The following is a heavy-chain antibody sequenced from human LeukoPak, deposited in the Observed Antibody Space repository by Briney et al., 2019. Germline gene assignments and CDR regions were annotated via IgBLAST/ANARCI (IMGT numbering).Heavy chain of an antibody. CDR3: ARDSRFYGPDGTDAFDI. D-gene: IGHD2/OR15-2a*01. J-gene: IGHJ3*02. CDR2: IKQDGSEK. CDR1: GFTFSSYW. Sequence: GRSLRLSCAASGFTFSSYWMSWVRQAPGKGLEWVANIKQDGSEKCYVDSVKGRFTISRDNAKNSLYLQMNSLRAEDTAVYYCARDSRFYGPDGTDAFDIWGQGTMVTVSS. V-gene: IGHV3-7*01.